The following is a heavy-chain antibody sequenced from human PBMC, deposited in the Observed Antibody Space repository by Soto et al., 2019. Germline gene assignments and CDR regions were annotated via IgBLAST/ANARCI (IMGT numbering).Heavy chain of an antibody. CDR1: GYTFTSYG. CDR3: ARESRSGWYSAPAPFDY. D-gene: IGHD6-19*01. J-gene: IGHJ4*02. Sequence: ASVKVSCKASGYTFTSYGISWVRQAPGQGLEWMGWISAYNGNTNYAQKLQGRVTMTTDTSTSTAYMELRSLRSDDTAVYYCARESRSGWYSAPAPFDYWGRGTLVTVSS. V-gene: IGHV1-18*01. CDR2: ISAYNGNT.